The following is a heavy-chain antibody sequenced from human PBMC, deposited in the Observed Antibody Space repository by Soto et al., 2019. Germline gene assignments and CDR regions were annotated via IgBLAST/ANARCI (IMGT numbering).Heavy chain of an antibody. Sequence: QVQLVQSGAEVKKPGASVKVSCKASGYTFTSYGISWVRQAPGQGLEWMGWIRAYNGNTNYAHQLQGRGTMTTDTSMSKADMELTRLISDDTAVYYCARATPDIVLMVYAMNYSYYGSDVWGQGTTVTVSS. D-gene: IGHD2-8*01. V-gene: IGHV1-18*04. CDR1: GYTFTSYG. CDR2: IRAYNGNT. CDR3: ARATPDIVLMVYAMNYSYYGSDV. J-gene: IGHJ6*02.